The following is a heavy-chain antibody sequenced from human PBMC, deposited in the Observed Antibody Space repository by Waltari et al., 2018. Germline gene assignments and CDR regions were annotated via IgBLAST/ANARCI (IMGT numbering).Heavy chain of an antibody. CDR1: GGSISSYY. J-gene: IGHJ4*02. V-gene: IGHV4-59*01. Sequence: QVQLQESGPGLVKPSETLSRTCTVAGGSISSYYWSWIRQPPGKGLEWIGYIYYSGSTNYNPSLKSRVTISVDTSKNQFSLKLSSVTAADTAVYYCARLRFLEWLPDYWGQGTLVTVSS. CDR2: IYYSGST. D-gene: IGHD3-3*01. CDR3: ARLRFLEWLPDY.